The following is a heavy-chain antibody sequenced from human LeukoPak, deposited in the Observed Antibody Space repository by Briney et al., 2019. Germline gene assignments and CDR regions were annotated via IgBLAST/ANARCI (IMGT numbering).Heavy chain of an antibody. J-gene: IGHJ4*02. CDR3: AKEHDWNYAYYFDS. CDR2: IYSGDKT. D-gene: IGHD1-7*01. V-gene: IGHV3-66*01. CDR1: GFSVSSNF. Sequence: PVGSLRLSCAASGFSVSSNFMSWVRQAPGKGLEWVSMIYSGDKTSYADSVKGRFTISRDDFDNTLYLQMNSLRVEDMAIYYCAKEHDWNYAYYFDSWGQGTLVTVSS.